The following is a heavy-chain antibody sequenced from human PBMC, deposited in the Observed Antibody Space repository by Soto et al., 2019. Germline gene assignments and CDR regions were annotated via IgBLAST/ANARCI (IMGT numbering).Heavy chain of an antibody. J-gene: IGHJ4*02. Sequence: GGSLRLSCAASGFTFSDYYMSWIRQAPGKGLEWVSYISSSGSTIYYADSVKGRFTIPRDNAKNSLYLQMNSLRAEDTAVYYCARDRNNYYDSSGYYYAANYWGQGTLVTVSS. CDR2: ISSSGSTI. CDR3: ARDRNNYYDSSGYYYAANY. D-gene: IGHD3-22*01. V-gene: IGHV3-11*01. CDR1: GFTFSDYY.